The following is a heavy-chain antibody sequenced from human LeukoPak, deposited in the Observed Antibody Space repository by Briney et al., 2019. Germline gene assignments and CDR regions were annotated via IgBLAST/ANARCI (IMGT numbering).Heavy chain of an antibody. V-gene: IGHV3-73*01. Sequence: GGSLRLSCAASGFTFSGCAIHWVRQSSGKGLEWVGQIDKKDKGYATATAYAASVKGRFTISRDDSINTAYLQMKSLKTEDTALYYCTRDSGTYNWFDPWGQGTLVTVSS. J-gene: IGHJ5*02. CDR3: TRDSGTYNWFDP. CDR1: GFTFSGCA. CDR2: IDKKDKGYATAT. D-gene: IGHD1-26*01.